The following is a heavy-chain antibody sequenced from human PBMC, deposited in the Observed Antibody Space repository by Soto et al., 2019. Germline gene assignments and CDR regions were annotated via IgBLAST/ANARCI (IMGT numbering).Heavy chain of an antibody. V-gene: IGHV1-3*01. Sequence: QVQLVQSGAEVKKPGASVKVSCKASGYTFTTYPIHWVRQAPGQGLEWMGWINPGNGDRDYLQKFQGRVTVTRDTSASTAYMELSSLTSEAPAVYYCARKDYYRSGIYYFDYWGQGTLVTVSS. CDR1: GYTFTTYP. CDR2: INPGNGDR. D-gene: IGHD3-10*01. CDR3: ARKDYYRSGIYYFDY. J-gene: IGHJ4*02.